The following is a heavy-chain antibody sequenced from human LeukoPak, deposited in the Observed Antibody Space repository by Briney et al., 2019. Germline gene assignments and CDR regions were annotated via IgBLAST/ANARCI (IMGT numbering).Heavy chain of an antibody. CDR2: IRYDGKNTK. V-gene: IGHV3-30*02. CDR1: GFSFRNYG. D-gene: IGHD1-26*01. J-gene: IGHJ3*02. CDR3: ATSKRLVGAGGEFEI. Sequence: GGSLRLSCAASGFSFRNYGMYWVRQAPGKGLEWVAFIRYDGKNTKYHVDSVKGRFTISRDNSRDTVDLQMNSLRTVDTAFYYCATSKRLVGAGGEFEIWGQGTMVTVSS.